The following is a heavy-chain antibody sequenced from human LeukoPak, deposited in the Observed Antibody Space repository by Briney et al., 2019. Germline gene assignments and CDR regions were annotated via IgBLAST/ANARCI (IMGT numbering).Heavy chain of an antibody. Sequence: GGSLRLSCAASGFTFSSYAMSWVRQAPGKGLEWVSAISGSGGSTYYADSVKGRFTISRDNSKNTLYLQMNSQRAEDTAVYYCAKGYDFWSGYYFDYWGQGTLVTVSS. CDR2: ISGSGGST. V-gene: IGHV3-23*01. D-gene: IGHD3-3*01. CDR3: AKGYDFWSGYYFDY. CDR1: GFTFSSYA. J-gene: IGHJ4*02.